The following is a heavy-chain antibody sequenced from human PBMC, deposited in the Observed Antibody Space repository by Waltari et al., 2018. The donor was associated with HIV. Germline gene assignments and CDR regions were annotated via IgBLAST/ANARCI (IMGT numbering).Heavy chain of an antibody. CDR2: IKQDGSEK. CDR3: ARDLRDYYDSSGFDI. V-gene: IGHV3-7*01. CDR1: GFTFSSYW. J-gene: IGHJ3*02. D-gene: IGHD3-22*01. Sequence: EVQLVESGGGLVQPGGALRLSWAALGFTFSSYWVSWVRPAPGKGLEWVANIKQDGSEKYYVDSVKGRFTISRDNAKNSLYLQMNSLRAEDTAVYYCARDLRDYYDSSGFDIWGQGTMVTVSS.